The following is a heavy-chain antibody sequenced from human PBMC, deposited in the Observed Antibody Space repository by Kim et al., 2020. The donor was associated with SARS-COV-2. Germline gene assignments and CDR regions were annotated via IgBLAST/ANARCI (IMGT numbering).Heavy chain of an antibody. Sequence: GGSLRLSCAASGFTFSSYDMHWVRQGTEKGQEWVSSIGTKADTYYPDSVKDRFTISRENAKDSFYLQMNSPRAEDTAVYYCARGPIEEGIRATKGYFDLWGRGTVVTVSS. CDR2: IGTKADT. J-gene: IGHJ2*01. V-gene: IGHV3-13*04. CDR3: ARGPIEEGIRATKGYFDL. CDR1: GFTFSSYD. D-gene: IGHD1-20*01.